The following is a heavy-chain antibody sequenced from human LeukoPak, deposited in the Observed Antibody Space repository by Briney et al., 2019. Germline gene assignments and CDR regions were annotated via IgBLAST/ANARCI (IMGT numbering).Heavy chain of an antibody. V-gene: IGHV3-30*18. CDR1: GFTFSSYG. J-gene: IGHJ4*02. CDR2: ISYDGSNK. D-gene: IGHD3-9*01. Sequence: PGGSLRLSSAAPGFTFSSYGMHWVRQAPGKGLEWVAVISYDGSNKYYADSVKGRFTISRDNSKNTLYLQMNSLRAEDTAVYYCAKDIGLVLRYFDWLSPGGGQGTLVTVSS. CDR3: AKDIGLVLRYFDWLSPG.